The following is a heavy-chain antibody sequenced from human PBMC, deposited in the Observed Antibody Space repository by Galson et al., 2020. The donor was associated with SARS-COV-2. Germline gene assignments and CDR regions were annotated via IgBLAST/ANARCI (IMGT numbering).Heavy chain of an antibody. CDR3: ARAGNRYSSSPRRRHFDY. J-gene: IGHJ4*02. V-gene: IGHV4-34*01. CDR1: GGSFSGYY. Sequence: SETLSLTCAVYGGSFSGYYWSWIRQPPGKGLEWIGEINHSGSTNYNPSLKSRVTISVDTSKNQFSLKLSSVTAADTAVYYCARAGNRYSSSPRRRHFDYWGQGTLVTVSS. D-gene: IGHD6-6*01. CDR2: INHSGST.